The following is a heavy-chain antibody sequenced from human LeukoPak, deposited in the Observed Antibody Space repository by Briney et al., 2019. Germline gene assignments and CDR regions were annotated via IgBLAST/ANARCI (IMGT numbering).Heavy chain of an antibody. CDR3: TTVPSYSNYRTDY. J-gene: IGHJ4*02. CDR2: IRYKASGGTT. V-gene: IGHV3-49*03. Sequence: GGSLRLSCTGSGFTFGDYAVSWFRQAPGEGLEWVGFIRYKASGGTTDYAAPVKGRFTISRDDSKNTLYLQMNSLKTEDTAVYYCTTVPSYSNYRTDYWGQGTLVTVSS. D-gene: IGHD4-11*01. CDR1: GFTFGDYA.